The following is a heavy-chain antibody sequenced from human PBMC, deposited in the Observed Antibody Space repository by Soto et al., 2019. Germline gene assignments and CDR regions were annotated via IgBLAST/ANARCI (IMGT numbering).Heavy chain of an antibody. CDR2: VWNDGSNK. J-gene: IGHJ4*02. Sequence: QVQLVESGGGVVQPGTSLRLSCAASEFSFSSYGMHWVRQAPGKGLEWVAVVWNDGSNKYYADSVKGRFTISRNNSKNTLDLQMNSLRAEDTALYYCARNPRPTYGDYADYWGQGTLVTVSS. D-gene: IGHD4-17*01. CDR3: ARNPRPTYGDYADY. V-gene: IGHV3-33*01. CDR1: EFSFSSYG.